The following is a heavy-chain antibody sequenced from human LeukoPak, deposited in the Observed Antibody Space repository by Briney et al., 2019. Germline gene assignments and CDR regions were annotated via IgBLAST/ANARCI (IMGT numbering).Heavy chain of an antibody. CDR2: ISSSDTTI. J-gene: IGHJ4*02. CDR1: GPTFSSYA. Sequence: GGSLRLSCAASGPTFSSYAMSWVRQAPGKGLEWVSYISSSDTTIYYADSVKGRFTISRDNAKNSLYLQMNSLRVEDTAVYYCARGLPATLLDYWGQGTLVTVSS. CDR3: ARGLPATLLDY. V-gene: IGHV3-48*04. D-gene: IGHD2-2*01.